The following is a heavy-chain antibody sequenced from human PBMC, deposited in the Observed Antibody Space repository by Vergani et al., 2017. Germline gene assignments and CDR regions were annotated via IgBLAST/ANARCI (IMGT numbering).Heavy chain of an antibody. D-gene: IGHD2-2*01. CDR2: ISWNSGSI. CDR1: GFTFDDYA. V-gene: IGHV3-9*01. J-gene: IGHJ6*02. CDR3: AKDIGPYLLFQKYYYYYGMNV. Sequence: EVQLVESGGGLVQPGRSLRLSCAASGFTFDDYAMHWVRQAPGKGLEWVSGISWNSGSIGYADSVKGRFTISRDNAKNSLYLQMNSLRAEDTALYYCAKDIGPYLLFQKYYYYYGMNVWGQGTTVTVSS.